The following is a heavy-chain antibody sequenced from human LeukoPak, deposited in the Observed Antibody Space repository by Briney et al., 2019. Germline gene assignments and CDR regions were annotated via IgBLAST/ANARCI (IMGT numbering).Heavy chain of an antibody. J-gene: IGHJ4*02. CDR2: MWSDGSNR. CDR1: GFTFSNYD. Sequence: AGGSLRLSCAASGFTFSNYDMHWGRQAPGKVLEWVAFMWSDGSNRYYADSVKGRFTISRDNSKNTLYLEVISLTAEDTAVYYCAKDDAWLRFGEWSQGTLVTVSS. V-gene: IGHV3-30*02. D-gene: IGHD3-10*01. CDR3: AKDDAWLRFGE.